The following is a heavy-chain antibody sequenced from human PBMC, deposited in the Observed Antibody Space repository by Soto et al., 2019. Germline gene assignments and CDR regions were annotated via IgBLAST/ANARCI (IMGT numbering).Heavy chain of an antibody. D-gene: IGHD6-13*01. CDR2: ITVRSHTT. V-gene: IGHV3-23*01. CDR1: GFSFSSYA. J-gene: IGHJ4*02. Sequence: EVQLLESGGDLVQPGGSLRLSCGVSGFSFSSYAMAWFRQVPGKGREWPSVITVRSHTTYYADSVRGRFTISRDDSRDTLYLQLNSLRGEDTAVYYCARGLAAGGTGGLTYYFDFWGQGTLVTVSP. CDR3: ARGLAAGGTGGLTYYFDF.